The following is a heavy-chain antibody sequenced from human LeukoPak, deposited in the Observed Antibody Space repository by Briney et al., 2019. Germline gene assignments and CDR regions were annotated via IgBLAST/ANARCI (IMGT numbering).Heavy chain of an antibody. V-gene: IGHV3-74*01. CDR1: GFTFSSYW. D-gene: IGHD2-15*01. Sequence: GGSLRLSCAASGFTFSSYWMHWVRQAPGKGLVWVSRMNGDGSGTNYADSVRGRFTISRDNAKNTLFLQMNSLGVDDTAVYYCARGCSGNSCYRSDYWGQGTLVTVSS. CDR3: ARGCSGNSCYRSDY. CDR2: MNGDGSGT. J-gene: IGHJ4*02.